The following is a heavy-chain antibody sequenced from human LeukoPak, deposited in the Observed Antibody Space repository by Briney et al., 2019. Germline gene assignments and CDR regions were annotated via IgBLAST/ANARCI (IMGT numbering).Heavy chain of an antibody. J-gene: IGHJ5*02. Sequence: PGGSLRLSCAASGFTFSDYYMSWIRQAPGKGLEWISYIDISSSSTYYADSVKGRFTISRDNAKNSLYLQMSSLRAEDTALYYCARGPPLFDPWGQGTLVTVSS. CDR3: ARGPPLFDP. CDR2: IDISSSST. V-gene: IGHV3-11*06. CDR1: GFTFSDYY.